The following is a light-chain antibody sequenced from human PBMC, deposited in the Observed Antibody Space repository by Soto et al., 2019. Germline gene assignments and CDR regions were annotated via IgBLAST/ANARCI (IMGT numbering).Light chain of an antibody. CDR3: AAWDDSLNADV. V-gene: IGLV1-44*01. CDR2: GNN. Sequence: QSVLTHPPSASGTPGQRVTISCSGSRSNIGDNAVNWYQQLPGTAPKLLIYGNNQRPSGVPDRFSGSKSGTSASLTISGLQSEDEADYSCAAWDDSLNADVFGPGTKVTVL. J-gene: IGLJ1*01. CDR1: RSNIGDNA.